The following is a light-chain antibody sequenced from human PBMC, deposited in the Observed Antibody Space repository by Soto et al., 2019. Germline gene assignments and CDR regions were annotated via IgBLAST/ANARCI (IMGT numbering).Light chain of an antibody. CDR1: QGIDSY. CDR2: AAS. CDR3: QQLNSYPIT. Sequence: DIQLTQSPAFLSASVGDRVTITCRASQGIDSYLAWYQQKPGKAPNLLIYAASTLPSGVPSRFSGSGSGTEFTLTISSLQPEDFATYFCQQLNSYPITFGQGTRLEIK. J-gene: IGKJ5*01. V-gene: IGKV1-9*01.